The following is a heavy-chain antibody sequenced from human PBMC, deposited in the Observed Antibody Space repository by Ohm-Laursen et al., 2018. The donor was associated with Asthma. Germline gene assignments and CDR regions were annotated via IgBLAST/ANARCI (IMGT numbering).Heavy chain of an antibody. CDR2: ISAGGDTT. J-gene: IGHJ4*02. CDR3: ATFNWGSRGFDF. CDR1: RFSYSSYA. D-gene: IGHD7-27*01. V-gene: IGHV3-23*01. Sequence: SLRLSCTASRFSYSSYAMTWVRQAPGQGLEWLACISAGGDTTYYADSVKGRFTISRDNSKNTLYLQMNSLRAADPAVYYCATFNWGSRGFDFWGQGALVTVSS.